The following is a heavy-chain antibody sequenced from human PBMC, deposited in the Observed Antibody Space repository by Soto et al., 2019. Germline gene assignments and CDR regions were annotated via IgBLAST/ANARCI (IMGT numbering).Heavy chain of an antibody. CDR2: ISYDGSNK. CDR3: ARGEQYSGRIFDY. CDR1: GFTVCSYV. D-gene: IGHD1-26*01. Sequence: HGGSLRLCCAASGFTVCSYVMHWVRQAPGKGLEWVAVISYDGSNKYYAVSVRGRITINPDTSKNQYSLQLNSVTPEDTAVYFCARGEQYSGRIFDYWGQGTLVTVSS. J-gene: IGHJ4*01. V-gene: IGHV3-30*03.